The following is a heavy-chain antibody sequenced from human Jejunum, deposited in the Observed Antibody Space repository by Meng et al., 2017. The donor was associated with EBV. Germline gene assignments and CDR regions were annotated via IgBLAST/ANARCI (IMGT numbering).Heavy chain of an antibody. CDR1: GYTFITNG. D-gene: IGHD4/OR15-4a*01. CDR3: ARDRDMVQDY. Sequence: QVQLVQSGAEVKKPWGAVNVSCKSSGYTFITNGISWVRQAPGQGLEWMGWISAYSGNTNYAQKFRGRVTMTTDTSTRTAYMELRSLRSDDTAVYYCARDRDMVQDYWGQGTLVTVSS. V-gene: IGHV1-18*04. CDR2: ISAYSGNT. J-gene: IGHJ4*02.